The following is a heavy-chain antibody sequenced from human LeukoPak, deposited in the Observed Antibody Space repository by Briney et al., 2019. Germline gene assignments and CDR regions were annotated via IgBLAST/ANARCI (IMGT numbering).Heavy chain of an antibody. CDR1: GFTFSSYG. D-gene: IGHD3-22*01. J-gene: IGHJ3*02. CDR2: ISYDGSNK. Sequence: PGGSLRLSCAASGFTFSSYGMHWVRQAPGKGLEWVAVISYDGSNKYYADSVKGRFTISRDNSKNTLYLQMNSLRAEDTAVYYCAKDVEVVVYAFDIWGQGTMVTVSS. CDR3: AKDVEVVVYAFDI. V-gene: IGHV3-30*18.